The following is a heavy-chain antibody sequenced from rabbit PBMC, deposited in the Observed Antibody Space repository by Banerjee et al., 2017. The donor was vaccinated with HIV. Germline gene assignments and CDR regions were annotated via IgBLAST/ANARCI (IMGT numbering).Heavy chain of an antibody. J-gene: IGHJ4*01. D-gene: IGHD4-1*01. CDR3: ARDLAGVIGWNFNL. Sequence: QEQLEESGGDLVKPEGSLTLTCTASGFDFSSYYMSWVRQAPGKGLEWIACINTSSGNTVYATWAKGRFTISKTSSTTVTLQMTSLTAADTATYFCARDLAGVIGWNFNLWGQGTLVTVS. CDR1: GFDFSSYYM. V-gene: IGHV1S45*01. CDR2: INTSSGNT.